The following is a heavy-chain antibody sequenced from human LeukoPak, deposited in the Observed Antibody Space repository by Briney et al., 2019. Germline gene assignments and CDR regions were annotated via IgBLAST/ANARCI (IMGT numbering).Heavy chain of an antibody. V-gene: IGHV3-23*01. J-gene: IGHJ4*02. Sequence: PGGSLRLSCAASESTSSTYAMNWVRQAPGKGLEWVATISGSGRSTYYADSVKGRFTISRDNSKHTLFLQMASLRAEDTAVYYCVKASSNSWSAFDYWGQGTLVTVSS. D-gene: IGHD2-2*01. CDR1: ESTSSTYA. CDR3: VKASSNSWSAFDY. CDR2: ISGSGRST.